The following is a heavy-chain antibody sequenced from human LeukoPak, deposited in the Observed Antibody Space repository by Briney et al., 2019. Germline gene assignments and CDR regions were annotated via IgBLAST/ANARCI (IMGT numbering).Heavy chain of an antibody. D-gene: IGHD3-10*01. CDR2: IESDGST. J-gene: IGHJ5*02. CDR1: GFTFSASD. CDR3: ARATTYFYGSVTYDWFDP. Sequence: GGSLRLSCAASGFTFSASDMNWVRQTPGKGLVWVSRIESDGSTIYADSVRGRFTISRDNAKNMVYLQMNSLRAEDTAMYYCARATTYFYGSVTYDWFDPWGQGTLVTVSS. V-gene: IGHV3-74*01.